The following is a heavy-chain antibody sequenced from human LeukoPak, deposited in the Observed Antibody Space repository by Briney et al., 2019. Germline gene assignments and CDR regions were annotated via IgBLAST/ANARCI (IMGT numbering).Heavy chain of an antibody. J-gene: IGHJ4*02. CDR1: GFTFSSYS. D-gene: IGHD6-6*01. CDR2: ISSGSSTM. V-gene: IGHV3-48*01. Sequence: GGSLRLSCAASGFTFSSYSMNWVRQAPGKGLEWVSYISSGSSTMYYTDSVKGRFTISRDNAKNSLFLQMNSLRAEDTAVYYCARGIAARPGLYYFDYWGQGTLVTVSS. CDR3: ARGIAARPGLYYFDY.